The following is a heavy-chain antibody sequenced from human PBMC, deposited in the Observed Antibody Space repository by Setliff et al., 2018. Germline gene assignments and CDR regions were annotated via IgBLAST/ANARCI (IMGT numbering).Heavy chain of an antibody. CDR2: FHTSGAT. CDR1: GGSISSGGFY. J-gene: IGHJ4*02. Sequence: SETLSLTCSVSGGSISSGGFYWSWIRQSAGRGLEWIGHFHTSGATDYNLSLKSRVTISLDSSKNQFSLRLSSVTAADAAVYFCARESATIGEFPLYYFDKWGQGIPVTVS. V-gene: IGHV4-61*09. D-gene: IGHD3-10*01. CDR3: ARESATIGEFPLYYFDK.